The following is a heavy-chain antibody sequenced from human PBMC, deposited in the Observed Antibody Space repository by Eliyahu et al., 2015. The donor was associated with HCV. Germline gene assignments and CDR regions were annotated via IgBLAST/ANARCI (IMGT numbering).Heavy chain of an antibody. CDR3: AAENSVPVTTFVFDY. D-gene: IGHD4-17*01. CDR1: GFTFTSSA. Sequence: QMQLVQSGPEVKKPGTSVKVXCXASGFTFTSSAVQWVRQARGQRLEWIGWIVVGSGNTNYAQKFQERVTITRDMSTSTAYMELSSLRSEDTAVYYCAAENSVPVTTFVFDYWGQGTLVTVSS. J-gene: IGHJ4*02. V-gene: IGHV1-58*01. CDR2: IVVGSGNT.